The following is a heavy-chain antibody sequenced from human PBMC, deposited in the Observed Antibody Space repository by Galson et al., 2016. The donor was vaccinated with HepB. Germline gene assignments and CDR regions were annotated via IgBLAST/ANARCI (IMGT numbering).Heavy chain of an antibody. CDR2: IYPGDSDT. CDR3: AGQVGATHDH. V-gene: IGHV5-51*01. D-gene: IGHD1-26*01. Sequence: SGAEVKKPGESLKISCQGSGYSFAKYWIVWVRQMPGKGLEWMGIIYPGDSDTTYSPSFQGQVTISADKSISTAYLQWSSLKASNTAMYYCAGQVGATHDHWGQGTLVTVSS. CDR1: GYSFAKYW. J-gene: IGHJ4*02.